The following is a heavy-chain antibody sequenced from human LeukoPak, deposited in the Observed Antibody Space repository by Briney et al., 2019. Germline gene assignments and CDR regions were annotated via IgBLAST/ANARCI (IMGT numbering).Heavy chain of an antibody. Sequence: GGSLRLSCAASGFKFSDSPMYWVRQASGKGLQWVGKANSYATAYAASVKGRFTISGDDSKNTAYLQMNSLKTEDTAMYYCTRINPTTGSYHDAFDIWGQGTMVIVSS. CDR1: GFKFSDSP. CDR2: ANSYAT. V-gene: IGHV3-73*01. J-gene: IGHJ3*02. CDR3: TRINPTTGSYHDAFDI. D-gene: IGHD1-26*01.